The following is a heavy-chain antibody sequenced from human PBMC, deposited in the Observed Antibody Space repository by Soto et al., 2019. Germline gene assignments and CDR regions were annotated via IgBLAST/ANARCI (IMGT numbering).Heavy chain of an antibody. V-gene: IGHV4-34*01. CDR1: GGSFSGYY. CDR3: ARGREYQLLRYSFNYFDY. J-gene: IGHJ4*02. Sequence: SETLSLTCAVYGGSFSGYYWSWIRQPPGKGLEWIGEINHSGSTNYNPSLKSRVTISVDTSKNQFSLKLSSVTAADTAVYYCARGREYQLLRYSFNYFDYWGQGTLVTVSS. D-gene: IGHD2-2*01. CDR2: INHSGST.